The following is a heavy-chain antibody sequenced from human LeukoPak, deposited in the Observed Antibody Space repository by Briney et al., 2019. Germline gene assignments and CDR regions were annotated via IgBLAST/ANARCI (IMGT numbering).Heavy chain of an antibody. V-gene: IGHV1-24*01. Sequence: GASVKVSCKVSGYTLTELSMHWVRQAPGKGLEWMGGFDPEDGETIYAQKFQGRVTMTEDTSTDTAYMELSSLRSEDTAVYYCATVYCSGGSCYGAFDIWGQGTMVTVSS. CDR3: ATVYCSGGSCYGAFDI. J-gene: IGHJ3*02. CDR2: FDPEDGET. CDR1: GYTLTELS. D-gene: IGHD2-15*01.